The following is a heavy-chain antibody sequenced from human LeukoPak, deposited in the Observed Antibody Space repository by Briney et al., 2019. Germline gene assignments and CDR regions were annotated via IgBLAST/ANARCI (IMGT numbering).Heavy chain of an antibody. J-gene: IGHJ4*02. CDR3: ARGAEYYAIWRGYAGYSDY. D-gene: IGHD3-3*01. CDR1: GYSISNGYY. V-gene: IGHV4-38-2*02. Sequence: SETLSLTCTVSGYSISNGYYWGWIRQPPGKGLEWVGSIYHRGSTYYSPSLRRRVTISLDRSKKKFSLKLTSVTAADTAVYFCARGAEYYAIWRGYAGYSDYWGQGISVTVSS. CDR2: IYHRGST.